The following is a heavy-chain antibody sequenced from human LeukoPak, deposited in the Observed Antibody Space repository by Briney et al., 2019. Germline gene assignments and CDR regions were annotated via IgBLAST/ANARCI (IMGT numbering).Heavy chain of an antibody. D-gene: IGHD5-18*01. V-gene: IGHV4-59*01. CDR3: ARDPYSYGYWYFDL. J-gene: IGHJ2*01. CDR1: GGSISSYY. Sequence: SETLSLTCTVSGGSISSYYWSWIWQPPGKGLEWIGYIYYSGSTNYNPSLKSRVTISVDTSKNQFSLKLSSVTAADTAVYYCARDPYSYGYWYFDLWGRGTLVTVSS. CDR2: IYYSGST.